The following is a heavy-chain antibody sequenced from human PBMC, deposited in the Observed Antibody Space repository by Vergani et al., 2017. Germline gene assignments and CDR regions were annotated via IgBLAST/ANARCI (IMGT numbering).Heavy chain of an antibody. J-gene: IGHJ4*02. CDR2: IKQDGSEK. D-gene: IGHD3-3*01. CDR3: AGDFTIFGVVTPTDY. V-gene: IGHV3-7*03. CDR1: GFTFSSYW. Sequence: EVQLVESGGGLVQPGGSLRLSCAASGFTFSSYWMSWVRQAPGKGLEWVAKIKQDGSEKYYVDSVKGRFTISRDNAKNSLYLQMNSLRAEDTAVYYCAGDFTIFGVVTPTDYWGQGTLVTVSS.